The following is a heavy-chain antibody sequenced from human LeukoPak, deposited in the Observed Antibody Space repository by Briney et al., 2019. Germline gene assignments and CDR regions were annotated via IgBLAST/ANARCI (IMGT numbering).Heavy chain of an antibody. CDR2: IYHSGST. J-gene: IGHJ3*02. CDR3: ARTRIVVVFAALDAFDI. D-gene: IGHD2-21*01. CDR1: GYSISSGYY. V-gene: IGHV4-38-2*01. Sequence: SETLSLTCAVSGYSISSGYYWGWIRQPPGKGLEWIGSIYHSGSTYYNPSLKSRVTISVDTSKNQFSLKLSSVTAADTAVYYCARTRIVVVFAALDAFDIWGQGTMVTVSS.